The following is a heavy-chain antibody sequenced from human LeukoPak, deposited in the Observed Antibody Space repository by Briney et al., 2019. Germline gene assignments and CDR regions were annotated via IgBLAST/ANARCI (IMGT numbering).Heavy chain of an antibody. D-gene: IGHD6-13*01. CDR3: ARYRAAAGFDP. CDR1: GGSFSSYY. V-gene: IGHV4-39*01. Sequence: SETLSLTCAVYGGSFSSYYWGWIRQPPGKGLEWIGSIYYSGSTYYNPSLKSRVTISVDTSKNQFSLKLSSVTAADTAVYYCARYRAAAGFDPWGQGTLVTVSS. J-gene: IGHJ5*02. CDR2: IYYSGST.